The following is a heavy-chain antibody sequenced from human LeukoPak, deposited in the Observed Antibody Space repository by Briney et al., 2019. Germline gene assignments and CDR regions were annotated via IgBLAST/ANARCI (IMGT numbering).Heavy chain of an antibody. CDR1: GFTFSSYA. V-gene: IGHV3-30*04. D-gene: IGHD6-19*01. Sequence: GRSLRLSCAASGFTFSSYAMHWVRQAPGKGLEWVAVISYDGGNKYYADSVKGRFTISRDNSKNTLYLQMTSLRAEDTAVYYCARGESSGWFVYWGQGTLVTVSS. J-gene: IGHJ4*02. CDR2: ISYDGGNK. CDR3: ARGESSGWFVY.